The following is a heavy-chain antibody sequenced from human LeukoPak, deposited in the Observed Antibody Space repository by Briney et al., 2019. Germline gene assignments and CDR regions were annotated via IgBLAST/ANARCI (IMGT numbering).Heavy chain of an antibody. J-gene: IGHJ4*02. CDR3: VPNISHDY. CDR1: GYTFTGYY. V-gene: IGHV1-2*02. CDR2: INPNSGGT. Sequence: ASVKVSCKASGYTFTGYYMHWVRQAPGQGLGWMGWINPNSGGTNYAQKFQGRVTMTRDTSISTAYMELSSLRSEDTAVYYCVPNISHDYWGQGTLVTVSS. D-gene: IGHD2/OR15-2a*01.